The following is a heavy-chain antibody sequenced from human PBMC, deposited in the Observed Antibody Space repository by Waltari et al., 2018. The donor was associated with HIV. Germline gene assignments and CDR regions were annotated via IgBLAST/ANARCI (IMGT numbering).Heavy chain of an antibody. Sequence: QAQLVQSGAETKKPGSSVTVSCQASGGAFDTFAFTWVRQAPGQGLEWLGGTAPFLGVKYAQDFNGRVTITSNPATRTVFLELGGLRPDDTAVYFCAKSDFTELVRGQKAFDVWGQGT. V-gene: IGHV1-69*19. CDR2: TAPFLGV. J-gene: IGHJ3*01. D-gene: IGHD1-26*01. CDR1: GGAFDTFA. CDR3: AKSDFTELVRGQKAFDV.